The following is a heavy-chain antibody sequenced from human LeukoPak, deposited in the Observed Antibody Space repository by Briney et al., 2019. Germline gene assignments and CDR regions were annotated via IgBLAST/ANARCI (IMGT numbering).Heavy chain of an antibody. D-gene: IGHD3-22*01. CDR3: ASNYYDSSGYSIDY. Sequence: GGSLRLSCAASGFTFSSYGMHWVRQAPGKGLEWVAVIWYDGSNKYYADSVKGRYTISRDNSKNTLYLQMNSLRAEDTAVYYCASNYYDSSGYSIDYWGRGTLVTVSS. V-gene: IGHV3-33*01. J-gene: IGHJ4*02. CDR2: IWYDGSNK. CDR1: GFTFSSYG.